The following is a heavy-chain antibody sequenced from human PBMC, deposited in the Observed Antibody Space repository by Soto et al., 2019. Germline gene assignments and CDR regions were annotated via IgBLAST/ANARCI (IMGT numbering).Heavy chain of an antibody. Sequence: LRLSFAASGFTFSSYGMHWVRQAPGKGLEWVAVIWYDGSNKYYADSVKGRFTISRDNSKNTLYLQMNSLRAEDTAVYYCARSLYCSSTSCSVFDYWGQGTLVTVSS. V-gene: IGHV3-33*01. D-gene: IGHD2-2*01. CDR1: GFTFSSYG. CDR3: ARSLYCSSTSCSVFDY. J-gene: IGHJ4*02. CDR2: IWYDGSNK.